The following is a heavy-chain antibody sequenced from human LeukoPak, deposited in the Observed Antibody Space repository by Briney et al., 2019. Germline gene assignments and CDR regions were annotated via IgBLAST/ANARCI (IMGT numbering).Heavy chain of an antibody. J-gene: IGHJ5*02. CDR2: INVNSGGT. D-gene: IGHD3-9*01. Sequence: ASVKVSCKDSGYPFTVYSMNWVRQAPGQGLERMGWINVNSGGTKYTEKFQGRVTMTRDTSISTAYMELSRLRSDDTAVYYCARDWWGNDILTGDNWLDPWGQGTLVTVSS. CDR1: GYPFTVYS. V-gene: IGHV1-2*02. CDR3: ARDWWGNDILTGDNWLDP.